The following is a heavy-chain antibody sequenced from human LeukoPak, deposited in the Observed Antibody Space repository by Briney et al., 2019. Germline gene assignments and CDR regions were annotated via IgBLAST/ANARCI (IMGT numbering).Heavy chain of an antibody. Sequence: PSETLSLTCTVSGGSLSSSSNYWGWVRQPPGKGLEWIGTVYSTGSTTYSNPSLKSRVTISVDTSKNQFSLKLSSVTAADTAVYYCARHLGYCSGGSCYSGNYYYYMDVWGKGTTVTVSS. J-gene: IGHJ6*03. CDR3: ARHLGYCSGGSCYSGNYYYYMDV. CDR1: GGSLSSSSNY. CDR2: VYSTGSTT. V-gene: IGHV4-39*01. D-gene: IGHD2-15*01.